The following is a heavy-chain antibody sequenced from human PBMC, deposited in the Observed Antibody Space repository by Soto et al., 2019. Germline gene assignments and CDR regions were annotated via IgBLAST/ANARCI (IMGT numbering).Heavy chain of an antibody. V-gene: IGHV4-59*01. J-gene: IGHJ4*02. CDR3: ARIGSGYSSGWPYFDY. CDR1: GGSISSYY. Sequence: SETLSLTCTVSGGSISSYYWSWIRQPPGKGLEWIGYIYYSGSTNYNPSLKSRVTISVDTSKNQFSLKLSSVTAADTAVYYCARIGSGYSSGWPYFDYWGQGTLVTVSS. CDR2: IYYSGST. D-gene: IGHD6-19*01.